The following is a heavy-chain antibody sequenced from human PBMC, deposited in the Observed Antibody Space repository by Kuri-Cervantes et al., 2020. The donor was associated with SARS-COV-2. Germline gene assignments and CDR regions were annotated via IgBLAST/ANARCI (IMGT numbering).Heavy chain of an antibody. V-gene: IGHV3-30-3*01. CDR1: GFTSSSYA. CDR2: ISYDGSNK. J-gene: IGHJ2*01. D-gene: IGHD6-13*01. CDR3: ATLAYSSSWLHDWYFDL. Sequence: GGSLRLSCAASGFTSSSYAMHWVRQAPGKGLEWVAVISYDGSNKYYADSVKGRFTISRDNSKNTLYLQMNSLRAEDTAVYYCATLAYSSSWLHDWYFDLWGRGTLVPSPQ.